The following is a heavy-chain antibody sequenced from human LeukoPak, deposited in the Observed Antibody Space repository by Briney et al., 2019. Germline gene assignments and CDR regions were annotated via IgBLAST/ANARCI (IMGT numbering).Heavy chain of an antibody. CDR3: ARELIVGATWHYYYYMDV. J-gene: IGHJ6*03. CDR1: GFTFSSYW. D-gene: IGHD1-26*01. Sequence: PGGSLRLSCAASGFTFSSYWMSWVRQAPGKGLEWVANIKQDGSEKYYVGSVKGRFTISRDNAKNSLYLQMSSLRAEDTAVYYCARELIVGATWHYYYYMDVWGKGTTVTVSS. CDR2: IKQDGSEK. V-gene: IGHV3-7*01.